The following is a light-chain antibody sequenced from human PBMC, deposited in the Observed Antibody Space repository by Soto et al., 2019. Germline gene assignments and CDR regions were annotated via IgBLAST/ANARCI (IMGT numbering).Light chain of an antibody. CDR3: HQYNNWPPGT. CDR1: QSVGSS. CDR2: GAS. J-gene: IGKJ4*01. Sequence: EIVMTQSPATLSVSPGERATLSCRASQSVGSSLAWYQQKPGQAPRLLIYGASTRATGAPARFSGSGSGAEFTLTISSLQSEDFVVYYCHQYNNWPPGTFGGGTKVDIK. V-gene: IGKV3-15*01.